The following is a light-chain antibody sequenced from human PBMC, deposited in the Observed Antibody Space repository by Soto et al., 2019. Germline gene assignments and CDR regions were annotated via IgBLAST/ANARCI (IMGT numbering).Light chain of an antibody. J-gene: IGLJ1*01. Sequence: QSVLTQPPSASGSRGQSVTISCTGTSSDIGGYNFVSWYQQHPGKAPKLLIYEINKRPSGVPDRFSGSKSGNTASLTVSGLQAEDEADYYCSSYAGSKGDVFGTGTKVTVL. CDR2: EIN. CDR3: SSYAGSKGDV. V-gene: IGLV2-8*01. CDR1: SSDIGGYNF.